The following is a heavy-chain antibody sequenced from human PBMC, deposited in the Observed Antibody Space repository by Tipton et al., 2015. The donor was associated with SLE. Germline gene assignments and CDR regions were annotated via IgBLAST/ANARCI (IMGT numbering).Heavy chain of an antibody. D-gene: IGHD5-24*01. V-gene: IGHV4-4*08. Sequence: TLSLTCTVSGGSISSYYWSWIRQPPGKGLEWIGYIYTSGSTNYNPSLQSRVTISVDTSQNQFSLKLSSVTAADTAVYYCARVDGYYRGDYFDYWGQGTLVTVSS. CDR1: GGSISSYY. J-gene: IGHJ4*02. CDR2: IYTSGST. CDR3: ARVDGYYRGDYFDY.